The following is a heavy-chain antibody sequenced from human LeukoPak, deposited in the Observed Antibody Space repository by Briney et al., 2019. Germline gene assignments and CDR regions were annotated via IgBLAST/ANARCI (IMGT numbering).Heavy chain of an antibody. J-gene: IGHJ4*02. CDR3: ARGLDYFAY. Sequence: GGSLRLSCAASGFTLSSYWMSWVRQAPGKGLEWVANIKKDGSEKYYVDSTQPRFTISRDNAKNPLYLQMNSLRAEDTAVYYCARGLDYFAYWGQGTLVTVSS. D-gene: IGHD3-22*01. CDR2: IKKDGSEK. CDR1: GFTLSSYW. V-gene: IGHV3-7*03.